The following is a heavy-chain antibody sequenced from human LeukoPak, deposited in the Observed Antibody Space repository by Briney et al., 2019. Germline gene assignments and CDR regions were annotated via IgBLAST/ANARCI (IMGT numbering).Heavy chain of an antibody. Sequence: ASVKVSCKVSGYTLTELSMHWVRQAPGKGLEWMGGFDPEDGETIYAQKFRGRVTMTEDTSTDTAYMELSSLRSEDTAVHYCATDPYYYGSGSYYNKSGWFDPWGQGTLVTVSS. CDR1: GYTLTELS. CDR2: FDPEDGET. V-gene: IGHV1-24*01. D-gene: IGHD3-10*01. CDR3: ATDPYYYGSGSYYNKSGWFDP. J-gene: IGHJ5*02.